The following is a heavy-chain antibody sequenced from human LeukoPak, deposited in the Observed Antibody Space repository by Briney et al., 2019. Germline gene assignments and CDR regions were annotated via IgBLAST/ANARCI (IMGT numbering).Heavy chain of an antibody. CDR2: ISGSGGST. D-gene: IGHD3-10*01. CDR1: GFTFSSYG. V-gene: IGHV3-23*01. J-gene: IGHJ4*02. CDR3: AKWYGSGGDY. Sequence: PGGSLRLSCAASGFTFSSYGMSWVRQAPGKGLEWVSAISGSGGSTYYADSVKGRFTISRDNSKNTLYLQMSSLRAEDTAVYYCAKWYGSGGDYWGQGTLVTVSS.